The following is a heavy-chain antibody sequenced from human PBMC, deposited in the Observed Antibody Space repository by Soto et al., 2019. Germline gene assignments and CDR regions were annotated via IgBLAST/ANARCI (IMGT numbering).Heavy chain of an antibody. J-gene: IGHJ4*02. V-gene: IGHV4-34*01. CDR1: GGSFSCCY. Sequence: SETLSLTCAVYGGSFSCCYWSWIRQPPGKGLEWIGEINHSVSTNYNPSLKSRGTISVDTSKNQFSLKLSSVTAADTAGYYCVRVVDTAMGFFDYWGRGTLVPVSS. CDR3: VRVVDTAMGFFDY. CDR2: INHSVST. D-gene: IGHD5-18*01.